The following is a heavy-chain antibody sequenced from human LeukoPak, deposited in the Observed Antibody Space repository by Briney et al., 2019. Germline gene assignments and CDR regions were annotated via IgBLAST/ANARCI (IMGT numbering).Heavy chain of an antibody. CDR2: ISTDGSFT. CDR3: ARRRYNWNAIDY. Sequence: GGSLRLSCAASGFTFSNYLMHWVRQTPGKGLVWISRISTDGSFTNYADSVKGRFSISRDNAKNTLYLQMNSLRVEDTAVYYCARRRYNWNAIDYWGQGTLVTVSS. V-gene: IGHV3-74*01. CDR1: GFTFSNYL. D-gene: IGHD1-20*01. J-gene: IGHJ4*02.